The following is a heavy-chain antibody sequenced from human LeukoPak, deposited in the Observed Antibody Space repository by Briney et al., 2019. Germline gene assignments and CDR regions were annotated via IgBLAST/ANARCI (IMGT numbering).Heavy chain of an antibody. V-gene: IGHV3-21*01. Sequence: GGSLRLSCAASGFTFSSYSMNWVRQAPGKGLAWDSSISSSSGFIYYADSVKGRFTISRDNSRNTLYLQMNSLRAEDAAVYYCAGEIGTYKLGQFDYWGRGTLVTVSS. D-gene: IGHD7-27*01. J-gene: IGHJ4*02. CDR1: GFTFSSYS. CDR2: ISSSSGFI. CDR3: AGEIGTYKLGQFDY.